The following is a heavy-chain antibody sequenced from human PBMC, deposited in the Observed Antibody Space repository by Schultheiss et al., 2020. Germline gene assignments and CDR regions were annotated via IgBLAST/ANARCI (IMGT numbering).Heavy chain of an antibody. CDR3: AREGDRPYSLDY. Sequence: SETLSLTCAVSGASISSGKWWSWVRQPPEKGLEWIGETYHSGSTNYSPSLESRVTISVDMSKNQFSLKLTSVTAADTAVYYCAREGDRPYSLDYWGQGT. D-gene: IGHD5-18*01. J-gene: IGHJ4*02. CDR2: TYHSGST. CDR1: GASISSGKW. V-gene: IGHV4-4*02.